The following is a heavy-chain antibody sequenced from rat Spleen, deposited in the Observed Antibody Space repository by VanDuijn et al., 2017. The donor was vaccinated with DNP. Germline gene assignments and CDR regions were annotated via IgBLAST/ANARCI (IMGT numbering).Heavy chain of an antibody. CDR1: GFTFSDYY. CDR2: ITTGVGST. CDR3: ARSDSYGFPY. D-gene: IGHD1-2*01. J-gene: IGHJ3*01. Sequence: EVQLVESDGGLVQPGRSLKLSCAASGFTFSDYYMAWVRQAPTRGLEWVAYITTGVGSTYYRDSVKGRFTISRDDAKTTLYLQMDSLRSEDTATYYCARSDSYGFPYWGQGTLVTVSS. V-gene: IGHV5-25*01.